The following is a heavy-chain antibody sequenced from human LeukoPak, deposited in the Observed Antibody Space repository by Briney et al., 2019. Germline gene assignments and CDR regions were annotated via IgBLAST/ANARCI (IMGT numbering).Heavy chain of an antibody. CDR2: FDPEDGET. D-gene: IGHD2-2*01. V-gene: IGHV1-24*01. Sequence: AASVKVSCKVSGYTLTELSMHWVRQAPGKGLEWMGGFDPEDGETIYAQKFQGRVTIAEDTSTDTAYMELSSLRFEDTAVYYFATGLVVTAPFDYWGQGTLVTVSS. J-gene: IGHJ4*02. CDR1: GYTLTELS. CDR3: ATGLVVTAPFDY.